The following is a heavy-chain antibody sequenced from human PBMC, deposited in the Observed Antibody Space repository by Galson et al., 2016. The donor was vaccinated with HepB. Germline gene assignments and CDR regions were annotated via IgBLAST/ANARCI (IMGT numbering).Heavy chain of an antibody. CDR2: IYHGGST. J-gene: IGHJ6*02. Sequence: SETLSLTCAVSGGSISSSFWWTWVRQPPGKGLEWIGEIYHGGSTNNNPSLKSRVPILVDKSNNQFSLRLSSVTAADTAVYYCARARDRYGTDVWGQGTTVTVSS. CDR1: GGSISSSFW. V-gene: IGHV4-4*02. CDR3: ARARDRYGTDV. D-gene: IGHD2-21*02.